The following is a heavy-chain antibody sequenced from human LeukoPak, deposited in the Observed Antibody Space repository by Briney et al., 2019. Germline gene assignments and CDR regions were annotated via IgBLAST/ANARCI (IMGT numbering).Heavy chain of an antibody. CDR1: GFTFSNYG. D-gene: IGHD3-3*01. CDR2: ISYDGSNK. Sequence: GRSLRLSCAASGFTFSNYGMHWVRQAPGKGLEWVAVISYDGSNKYYADSVKGRFTISRDNAKKSLYLQMNSLGVEDTAVYYCARDFRFLDDYWGQGTLVTVSS. CDR3: ARDFRFLDDY. V-gene: IGHV3-30*03. J-gene: IGHJ4*02.